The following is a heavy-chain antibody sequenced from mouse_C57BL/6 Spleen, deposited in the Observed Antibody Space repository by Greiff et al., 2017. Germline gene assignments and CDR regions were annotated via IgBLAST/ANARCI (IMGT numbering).Heavy chain of an antibody. CDR3: TYYYGSSWGYFDV. V-gene: IGHV6-3*01. J-gene: IGHJ1*03. CDR1: GFTFSNYW. CDR2: IRLKSDNYAT. Sequence: EVKLMESGGGLVQPGGSMKLSCVASGFTFSNYWMNWVRQSPEKGLEWVAQIRLKSDNYATHYAESVKGRFTISRDDSKSSVYLQMNNLRAEDTGIYYCTYYYGSSWGYFDVWGTGTTVTVSS. D-gene: IGHD1-1*01.